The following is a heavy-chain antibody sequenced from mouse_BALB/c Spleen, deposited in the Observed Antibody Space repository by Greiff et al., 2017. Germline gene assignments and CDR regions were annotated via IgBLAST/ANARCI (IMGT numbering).Heavy chain of an antibody. V-gene: IGHV7-3*02. Sequence: EVKLVESGGGLVQPGGSLRLSCATSGFTFTDYYMSWVRQPPGKALEWLGFIRNKANGYTTEYSASVKGRFTISRDNSQSILYLQMNTLRAEDSASYYCARASLLRLRNYAIDYWGQGTSVTVSS. CDR2: IRNKANGYTT. J-gene: IGHJ4*01. CDR1: GFTFTDYY. D-gene: IGHD1-2*01. CDR3: ARASLLRLRNYAIDY.